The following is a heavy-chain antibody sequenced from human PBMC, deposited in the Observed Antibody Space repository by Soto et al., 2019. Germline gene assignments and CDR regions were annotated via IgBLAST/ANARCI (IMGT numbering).Heavy chain of an antibody. D-gene: IGHD3-16*01. CDR1: GASMSNYY. J-gene: IGHJ4*02. CDR3: ARSGHTFGGVV. Sequence: XTLSLTCTVSGASMSNYYGSWVRQAPGKGLEHIGYFYYSGSTNYNPSLKSRVTISVDASNNQFSLKLSSFTSADTAIYYCARSGHTFGGVVWGQGSMVTGSS. CDR2: FYYSGST. V-gene: IGHV4-59*01.